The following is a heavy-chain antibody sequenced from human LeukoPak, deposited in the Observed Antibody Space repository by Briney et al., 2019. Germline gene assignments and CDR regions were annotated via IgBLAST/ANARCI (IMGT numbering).Heavy chain of an antibody. CDR3: ARDLTQWELLTAFDY. CDR1: GFTFSGYP. J-gene: IGHJ4*02. V-gene: IGHV3-30-3*01. CDR2: ISYDGSNK. Sequence: GGSLRLSCAASGFTFSGYPIHWVRQAPGKGLEWVAVISYDGSNKYYADSVKGRFTISRDNSKNTLYLQMNSLRAEDTAVYYCARDLTQWELLTAFDYWGQGTLVTVSS. D-gene: IGHD1-26*01.